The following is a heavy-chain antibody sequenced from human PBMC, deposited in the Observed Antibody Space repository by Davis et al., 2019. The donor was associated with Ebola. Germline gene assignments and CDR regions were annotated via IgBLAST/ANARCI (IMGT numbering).Heavy chain of an antibody. J-gene: IGHJ6*01. CDR3: ATDSLHQGPIGLPPGTLLQEHL. Sequence: PGGSLRLSCAASGFTFSSYWMSWVRQAPGKGLEWVANIKQDGSEKYYVDSVKGRFTISRDNAKNSLYLQMNSLRAEDTAVYYCATDSLHQGPIGLPPGTLLQEHLWG. V-gene: IGHV3-7*04. CDR2: IKQDGSEK. CDR1: GFTFSSYW.